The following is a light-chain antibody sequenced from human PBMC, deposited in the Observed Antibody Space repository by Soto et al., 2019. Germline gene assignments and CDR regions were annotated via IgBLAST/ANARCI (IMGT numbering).Light chain of an antibody. CDR2: RNN. CDR3: AAWDDSLSVL. Sequence: QSALTQPPSASGTPGQRVTISCSGSSSNIGSNYVYWYQQLPGTAPKLLIYRNNQRPSGVPDRFSGSKSGTSASLAISGLRSEDEADYYCAAWDDSLSVLFGGGTQLTVL. J-gene: IGLJ2*01. CDR1: SSNIGSNY. V-gene: IGLV1-47*01.